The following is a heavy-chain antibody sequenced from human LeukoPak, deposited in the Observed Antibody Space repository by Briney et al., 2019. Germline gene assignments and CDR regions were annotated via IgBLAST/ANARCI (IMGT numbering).Heavy chain of an antibody. D-gene: IGHD3-22*01. CDR3: AKSGSSGHAPAEYFQH. J-gene: IGHJ1*01. V-gene: IGHV3-48*01. CDR1: GFTLSSYS. CDR2: ISSGSTTI. Sequence: GGSLRLSCATSGFTLSSYSMNWVRQAPGKGLEWVSYISSGSTTIYYADSVKGRFTISRDNAKNSLYLQMNSLRGEDTAVYYCAKSGSSGHAPAEYFQHWGQGTLVTVSS.